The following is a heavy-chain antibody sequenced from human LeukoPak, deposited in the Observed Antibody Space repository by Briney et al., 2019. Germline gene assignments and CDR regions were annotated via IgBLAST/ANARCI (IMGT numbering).Heavy chain of an antibody. D-gene: IGHD3-22*01. V-gene: IGHV4-38-2*02. CDR3: ARAPPVVVDPHYYYYGMDV. CDR1: NYSINSGYY. CDR2: IYHGGST. Sequence: SETLSLTCTVSNYSINSGYYWGWIRQPPGKGLEWIGSIYHGGSTYYNPSLKSRLTISLDTSNNHFSLRLTSVTAADTAVYYCARAPPVVVDPHYYYYGMDVWGQGTTVTVSS. J-gene: IGHJ6*02.